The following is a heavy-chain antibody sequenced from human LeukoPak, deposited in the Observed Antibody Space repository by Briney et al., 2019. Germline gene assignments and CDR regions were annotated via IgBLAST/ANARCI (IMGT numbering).Heavy chain of an antibody. Sequence: SETLSLTCTVSGGSISSYYWSWIRQPPGKGLEWIGYIYYSGSTNYNPSLKSRVTISVDTSKNQFSLKLSSVTAADTAVYHCARKVANYYDFWSGYSRSWAFDIWGQGTMVTVSS. D-gene: IGHD3-3*01. CDR3: ARKVANYYDFWSGYSRSWAFDI. CDR1: GGSISSYY. CDR2: IYYSGST. V-gene: IGHV4-59*08. J-gene: IGHJ3*02.